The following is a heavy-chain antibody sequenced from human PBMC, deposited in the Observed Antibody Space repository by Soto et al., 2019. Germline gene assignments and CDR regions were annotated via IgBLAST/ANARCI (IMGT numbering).Heavy chain of an antibody. J-gene: IGHJ4*02. CDR3: SRSLDS. V-gene: IGHV3-7*01. CDR2: INPDGSEK. Sequence: PVGSLRLSCAASGFTFSSFWMDWVRQAPGKGLEWVANINPDGSEKHYVDSVKGRFTIYRDNAKSSLYLQMSSLTAEDSALYYCSRSLDSWGQGTRVTVSS. CDR1: GFTFSSFW.